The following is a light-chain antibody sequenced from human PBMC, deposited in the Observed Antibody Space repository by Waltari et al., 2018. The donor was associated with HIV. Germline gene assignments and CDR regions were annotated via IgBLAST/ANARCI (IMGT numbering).Light chain of an antibody. V-gene: IGLV1-44*01. J-gene: IGLJ2*01. CDR2: NNN. Sequence: QSVLSHPPSASGPPGQRVTFSCLACRPNVGITPDDGYQKLPGTAPSLLIDNNNQRPSGVPDRLSGSKSGTSASLAISGLQSEDEADYYCAAWDDSLNGHVLFGGGTKLTVL. CDR1: RPNVGITP. CDR3: AAWDDSLNGHVL.